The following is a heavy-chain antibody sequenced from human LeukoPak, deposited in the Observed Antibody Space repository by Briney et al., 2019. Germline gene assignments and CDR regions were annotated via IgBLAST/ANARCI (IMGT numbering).Heavy chain of an antibody. Sequence: SQTLSLTYALSGDSVSSNSAAWNWLRQSPSRGLEWLGSTYYRSKWYNDYAVSVKSRITINPDTSKNQFSLQLNSVTPEDTAVYYCAREKREVIVATTSYYFDYWGQGTLVTVSS. CDR3: AREKREVIVATTSYYFDY. V-gene: IGHV6-1*01. CDR2: TYYRSKWYN. CDR1: GDSVSSNSAA. J-gene: IGHJ4*02. D-gene: IGHD5-12*01.